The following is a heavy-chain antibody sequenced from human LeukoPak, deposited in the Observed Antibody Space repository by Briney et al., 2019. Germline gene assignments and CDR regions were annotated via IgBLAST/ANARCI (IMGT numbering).Heavy chain of an antibody. CDR3: AKYFASGSYYKLPH. CDR1: GFTLSSYW. D-gene: IGHD3-10*01. CDR2: ISGSGAYT. J-gene: IGHJ1*01. V-gene: IGHV3-23*01. Sequence: PGGSLRLSCAASGFTLSSYWMSWVRQAPGKGLEWVSTISGSGAYTYYADSVKGRFTISRDNSKNTLYLQMNSLRAEDTAVYYCAKYFASGSYYKLPHWGQGTLVTVSS.